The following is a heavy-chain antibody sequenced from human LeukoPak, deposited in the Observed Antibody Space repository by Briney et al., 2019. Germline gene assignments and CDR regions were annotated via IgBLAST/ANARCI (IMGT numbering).Heavy chain of an antibody. Sequence: SVKVSCKASGGTFSSHAISWVRQAPGQGLEWMGGIIPIFGTANYAQKFQGRVTITADESTSTAYMELSSLRSEDTAVYYCARDRRELVLSGFDYWGQGTLVTVSS. V-gene: IGHV1-69*13. D-gene: IGHD6-13*01. CDR2: IIPIFGTA. CDR1: GGTFSSHA. J-gene: IGHJ4*02. CDR3: ARDRRELVLSGFDY.